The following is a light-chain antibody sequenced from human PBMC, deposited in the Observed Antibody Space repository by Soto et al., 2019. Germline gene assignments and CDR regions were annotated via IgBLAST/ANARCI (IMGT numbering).Light chain of an antibody. CDR1: SSDVGGYNY. J-gene: IGLJ1*01. CDR3: CSYAGSYPFV. Sequence: QSVLTQPRSVSGSPGQSVTNSCTGTSSDVGGYNYVSWYQQHPGKAPKLMIYDVSKRPSGVPDRFSGSKSGNTASLTISGLQAEDEDDYYCCSYAGSYPFVFGTGNKVTVL. V-gene: IGLV2-11*01. CDR2: DVS.